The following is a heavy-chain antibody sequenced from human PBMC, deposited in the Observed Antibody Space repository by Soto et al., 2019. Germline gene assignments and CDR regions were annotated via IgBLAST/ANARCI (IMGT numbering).Heavy chain of an antibody. D-gene: IGHD6-19*01. CDR3: ARGDPVAGRSRYYYYYYMDV. Sequence: PSETLSLTCAVYGGSFGGYYWSWIRQPPGKGLEWIGEINHSGSTNYNPSLKSRVTISVDTSKNQFSLKLSSVTAADTAVYYCARGDPVAGRSRYYYYYYMDVWGKGTTVTVSS. J-gene: IGHJ6*03. V-gene: IGHV4-34*01. CDR2: INHSGST. CDR1: GGSFGGYY.